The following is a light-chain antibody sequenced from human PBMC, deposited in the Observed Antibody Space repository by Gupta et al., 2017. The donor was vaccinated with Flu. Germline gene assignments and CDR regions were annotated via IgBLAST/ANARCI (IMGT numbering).Light chain of an antibody. CDR3: LQSRQLPRA. CDR1: QSLLHSDVKTF. CDR2: QVS. J-gene: IGKJ4*01. V-gene: IGKV2D-29*01. Sequence: ISFRSSQSLLHSDVKTFLSWFLQRPGHPPQLLLSQVSNRISGVPDRFSGSGSGTDFPLKISRVEADDVGVYYCLQSRQLPRAFGGGPRVDIK.